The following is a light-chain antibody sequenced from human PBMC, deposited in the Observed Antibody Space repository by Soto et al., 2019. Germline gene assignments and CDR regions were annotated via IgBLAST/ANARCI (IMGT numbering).Light chain of an antibody. Sequence: EIVLRQSPGTLSLSPGERATLSCRASQSVSSSYFAWYQQKPGQAPRLLIYGASSRATGIPDRFSGSGSGTDFTLTIGRLEPEDFAVYYCQQYGSSPRTFGQGTKVDIK. J-gene: IGKJ1*01. CDR1: QSVSSSY. V-gene: IGKV3-20*01. CDR3: QQYGSSPRT. CDR2: GAS.